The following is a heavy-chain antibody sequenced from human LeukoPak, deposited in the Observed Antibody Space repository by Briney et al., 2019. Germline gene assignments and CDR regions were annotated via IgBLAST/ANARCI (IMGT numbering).Heavy chain of an antibody. J-gene: IGHJ4*02. CDR1: GYTFTGYY. D-gene: IGHD3-10*01. CDR2: INPNSGGT. Sequence: GASVKVSCKASGYTFTGYYMHLVRQAPGQGLEWMGRINPNSGGTNYAQKFQGRVTMTRDTSISTAYMELSRLRSDDTAVYYYARPAYGSGSYSDYWGQGTLVTVSS. V-gene: IGHV1-2*06. CDR3: ARPAYGSGSYSDY.